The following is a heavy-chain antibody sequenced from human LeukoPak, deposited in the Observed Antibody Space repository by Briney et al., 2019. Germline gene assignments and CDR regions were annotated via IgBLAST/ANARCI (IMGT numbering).Heavy chain of an antibody. CDR2: ISTYNGDT. CDR1: GYTFTKYG. Sequence: GASVKVSCKASGYTFTKYGIGWVRQAPGQGLEWMGWISTYNGDTYYAQKVQGRVTMTTDTSTTTGYMELRSLTSDDTAVYYCARPPTYGSGSLFFWFDSWGQGTRVTVSS. V-gene: IGHV1-18*01. D-gene: IGHD3-10*01. CDR3: ARPPTYGSGSLFFWFDS. J-gene: IGHJ5*01.